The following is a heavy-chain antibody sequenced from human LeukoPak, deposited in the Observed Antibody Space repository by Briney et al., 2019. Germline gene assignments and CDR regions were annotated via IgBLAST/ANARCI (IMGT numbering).Heavy chain of an antibody. CDR1: VYIFTSYG. CDR3: ARAVSSGWYDY. CDR2: ISAYNGNT. J-gene: IGHJ4*02. V-gene: IGHV1-18*01. D-gene: IGHD6-19*01. Sequence: GASVKVSCKASVYIFTSYGISWVRQAPGQGLEWMGWISAYNGNTNYAQKLQGRVTMTTDTSTSTAYMELRSLRSDDTAVYYCARAVSSGWYDYWGQGTLVTVSS.